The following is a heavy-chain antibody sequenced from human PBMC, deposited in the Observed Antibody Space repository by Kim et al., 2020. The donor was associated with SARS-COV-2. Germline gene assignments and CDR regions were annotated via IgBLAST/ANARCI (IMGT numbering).Heavy chain of an antibody. CDR3: ARARWGAWYGMDV. J-gene: IGHJ6*02. V-gene: IGHV4-39*01. D-gene: IGHD1-26*01. CDR2: IYYTGNT. Sequence: SETLPLTCTXSGGSISSSNSYWGWVRQPPGKGLEWIGNIYYTGNTYYNPSLKSRVTISVDTSKNQFSLRLSSVTAADTAVYYCARARWGAWYGMDVWGQGTTVTVSS. CDR1: GGSISSSNSY.